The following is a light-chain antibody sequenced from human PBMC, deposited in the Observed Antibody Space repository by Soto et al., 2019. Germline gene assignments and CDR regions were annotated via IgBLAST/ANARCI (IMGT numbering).Light chain of an antibody. CDR1: QSVSNNY. V-gene: IGKV3-20*01. CDR3: QQYRSSPLT. Sequence: EIVLTQSPGTLSLSPGERATLSCRASQSVSNNYLAWYQQKPGQAPRLLIYGASNRATGIPDRFSGSGSGTDFTLTISRLEPEDFAVYYCQQYRSSPLTFGGGTKVDIK. CDR2: GAS. J-gene: IGKJ4*01.